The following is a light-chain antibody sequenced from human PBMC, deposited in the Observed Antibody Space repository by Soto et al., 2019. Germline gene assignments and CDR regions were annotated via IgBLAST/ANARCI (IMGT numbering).Light chain of an antibody. CDR1: QSVDSN. Sequence: EILMTQSPATLSVSPGERATLSCRASQSVDSNLAWYQQKPGQAPRLLIYGASTRATGISARFSGSGSGTEFTLTIGSLQSEDFGVYYCQQYNNWWTFGQGTKVDIK. CDR3: QQYNNWWT. CDR2: GAS. J-gene: IGKJ1*01. V-gene: IGKV3-15*01.